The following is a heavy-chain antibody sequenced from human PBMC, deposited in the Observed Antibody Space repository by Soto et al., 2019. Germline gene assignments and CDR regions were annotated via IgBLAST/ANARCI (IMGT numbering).Heavy chain of an antibody. CDR2: ISSTTNYI. CDR1: WFTFTRYS. CDR3: ARESEDLTSNFDY. J-gene: IGHJ4*02. V-gene: IGHV3-21*06. Sequence: GGSLRLSCAASWFTFTRYSMNWVRQAPGKGLEWVSSISSTTNYIYYGDSVKGRFTISRDNAKNSLYLEMNSLRAEDTAVYYCARESEDLTSNFDYWGQGTLVTVSS.